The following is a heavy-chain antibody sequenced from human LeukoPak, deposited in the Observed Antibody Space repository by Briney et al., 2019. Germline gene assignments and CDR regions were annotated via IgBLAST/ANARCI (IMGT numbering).Heavy chain of an antibody. CDR1: GFTFSSYE. J-gene: IGHJ4*02. CDR3: ARGHIVVLTAPDY. CDR2: ISSSGSTI. D-gene: IGHD2-21*02. V-gene: IGHV3-48*03. Sequence: PGGSLRLSCAASGFTFSSYEMNWVRQAPGKGLEWVSYISSSGSTIYYADSVKGRFTISRDNAKNTLYLQMSSLRAEDTAVYYCARGHIVVLTAPDYWGQGTLVTVSS.